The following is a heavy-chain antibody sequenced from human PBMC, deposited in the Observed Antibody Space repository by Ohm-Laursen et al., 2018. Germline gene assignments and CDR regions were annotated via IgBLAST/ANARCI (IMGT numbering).Heavy chain of an antibody. CDR2: INHSRST. V-gene: IGHV4-34*01. D-gene: IGHD3-9*01. CDR3: ARDNYDILTENWFDP. Sequence: SETLSLTCAVYGGSFSGYYWNWIRQPPGKGLEWIGEINHSRSTKYNSSFKSRVTISVDTSKNQFSLKLSSVTAADTAVYYCARDNYDILTENWFDPWGRGTPVTVSS. J-gene: IGHJ5*02. CDR1: GGSFSGYY.